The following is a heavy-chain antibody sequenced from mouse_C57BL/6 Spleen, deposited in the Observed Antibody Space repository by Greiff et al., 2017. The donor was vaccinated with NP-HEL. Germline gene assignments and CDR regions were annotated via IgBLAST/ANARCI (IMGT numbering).Heavy chain of an antibody. CDR3: AREGGNWDPSFAY. D-gene: IGHD4-1*01. CDR1: GYTFTSYT. CDR2: INPSSGYT. J-gene: IGHJ3*01. V-gene: IGHV1-4*01. Sequence: QVQLQQSGAELARPGASVKMSCKASGYTFTSYTMHWVKQRPGQGLEWIGYINPSSGYTKYNQKFKDKATLTADKSSSTAYMQLSSLTSEDSAVYYCAREGGNWDPSFAYWGQGTLVTVSA.